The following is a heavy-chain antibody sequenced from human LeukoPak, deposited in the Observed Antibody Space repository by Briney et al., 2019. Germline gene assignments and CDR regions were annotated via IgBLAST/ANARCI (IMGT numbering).Heavy chain of an antibody. Sequence: GGSLRLSCAASGFTFSSYGMHWVRQAPGKGLEWVAVISYDGSNKYYADSVKGRFTISRDNSKNTLYLQMNSLRAEDTAVYYCAKVEGIVVVAANYGMDVWGQGTTVTVSS. D-gene: IGHD2-15*01. CDR1: GFTFSSYG. V-gene: IGHV3-30*18. CDR2: ISYDGSNK. CDR3: AKVEGIVVVAANYGMDV. J-gene: IGHJ6*02.